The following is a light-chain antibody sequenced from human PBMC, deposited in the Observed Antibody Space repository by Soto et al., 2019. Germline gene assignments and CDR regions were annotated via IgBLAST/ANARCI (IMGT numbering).Light chain of an antibody. CDR1: QSKNTY. CDR2: EAS. CDR3: QQRTNWPPYT. V-gene: IGKV3-11*01. Sequence: EIVLTQSPATLSLSPGEKATLSCRASQSKNTYLAWYQQRPGQVPRLLIYEASNRATGIPGRFSGSGSGKDFTLTISSLEFEDSAVYYCQQRTNWPPYTFGQGTKLEIK. J-gene: IGKJ2*01.